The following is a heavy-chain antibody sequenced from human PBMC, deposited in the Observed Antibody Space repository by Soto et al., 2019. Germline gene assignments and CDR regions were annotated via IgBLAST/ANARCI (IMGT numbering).Heavy chain of an antibody. V-gene: IGHV4-34*01. CDR1: GGSFSGYY. J-gene: IGHJ6*04. Sequence: PSETLSLTCAVYGGSFSGYYWSWIRQPPGKGLEWIGEINHSGSTNYNPSLKSRVTISVDTSKNQFSLKLSSVTAADTAVYYCARGYSNYAADYYYGMDVRGKGTKVTVS. CDR2: INHSGST. CDR3: ARGYSNYAADYYYGMDV. D-gene: IGHD4-4*01.